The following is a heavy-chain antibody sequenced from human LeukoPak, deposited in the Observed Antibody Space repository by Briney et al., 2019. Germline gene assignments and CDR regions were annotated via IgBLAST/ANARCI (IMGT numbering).Heavy chain of an antibody. CDR3: ARETSLHIFDS. CDR2: ISYSGST. V-gene: IGHV4-59*12. J-gene: IGHJ4*02. CDR1: NGSISSYY. Sequence: PSETLSLTCTVSNGSISSYYWSWLRQPPGKELEWIGYISYSGSTDYNPSLKSRVTISVDTSKNQFSLRLTSVTAADTAMYYCARETSLHIFDSWGQGTLVTVSS. D-gene: IGHD2-21*01.